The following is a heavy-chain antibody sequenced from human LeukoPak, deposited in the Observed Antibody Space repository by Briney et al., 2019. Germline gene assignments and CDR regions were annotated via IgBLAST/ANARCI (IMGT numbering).Heavy chain of an antibody. J-gene: IGHJ4*02. CDR2: INPSGGST. D-gene: IGHD3-10*01. CDR1: GYTFTSYY. Sequence: ASVKVSCKSSGYTFTSYYMYWVRQAPGRGLEWMGIINPSGGSTSYAQKFQGRVTMTRDTSTSTVYMELSSLRSEDTAVYYCARDSGMVRGTVDYWGQGTLVTVSS. V-gene: IGHV1-46*01. CDR3: ARDSGMVRGTVDY.